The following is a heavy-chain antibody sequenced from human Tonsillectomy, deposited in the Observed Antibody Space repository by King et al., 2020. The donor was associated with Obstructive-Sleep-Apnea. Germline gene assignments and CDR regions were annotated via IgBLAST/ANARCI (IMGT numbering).Heavy chain of an antibody. CDR1: GDSVSSNSAA. V-gene: IGHV6-1*01. CDR3: AWDGGIAAAGEPYYYGMDV. Sequence: VQLQQSGPGLVKPSQTLSLTCAISGDSVSSNSAAWNWIRQSPSRGLEWLGRTYYRSKWYNDYAVSVESRITINPDTSKNQFSLQLNSVTPEDTAVYYYAWDGGIAAAGEPYYYGMDVWGQGTTVTVSS. CDR2: TYYRSKWYN. J-gene: IGHJ6*02. D-gene: IGHD6-13*01.